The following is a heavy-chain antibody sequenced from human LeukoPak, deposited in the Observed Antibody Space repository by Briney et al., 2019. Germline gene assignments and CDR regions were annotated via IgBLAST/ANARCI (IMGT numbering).Heavy chain of an antibody. D-gene: IGHD3-22*01. J-gene: IGHJ6*04. CDR2: ISYDGSNK. CDR1: GFTFSSYA. CDR3: AREPIVVVIASDYYCGMDV. V-gene: IGHV3-30-3*01. Sequence: PGRSLGLSCAASGFTFSSYAMLWVRQAPGKGLEWVAVISYDGSNKYYADSVKGRFTISRDNSKNTLYLQMKSLRDEDTGVYYCAREPIVVVIASDYYCGMDVWREGTTDTLSS.